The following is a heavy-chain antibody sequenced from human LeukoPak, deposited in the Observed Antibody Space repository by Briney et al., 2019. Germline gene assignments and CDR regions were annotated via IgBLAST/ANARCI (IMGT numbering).Heavy chain of an antibody. CDR3: ARVPTTVTTVYFDY. J-gene: IGHJ4*02. V-gene: IGHV3-53*01. CDR2: IYSGGST. Sequence: GGSLRLSCAASGFTVSSNYMSWVRQAPGKGLEWVSVIYSGGSTYYADSVKGRFTISRDNSKNTLYLQMNSLRAEDTAMYYCARVPTTVTTVYFDYWGQGTLVTVSS. D-gene: IGHD4-17*01. CDR1: GFTVSSNY.